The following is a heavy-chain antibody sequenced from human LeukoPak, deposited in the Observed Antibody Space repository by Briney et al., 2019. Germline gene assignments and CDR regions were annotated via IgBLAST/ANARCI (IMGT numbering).Heavy chain of an antibody. D-gene: IGHD7-27*01. CDR3: ASRKLGNDY. CDR2: IYYSGST. CDR1: GGSISSSSYY. Sequence: SETLSLTCTVSGGSISSSSYYWGWIRQPPGKGLEWIGSIYYSGSTYYNPSLKSRVTISVETSKNQFSLKLSSVPAADAAVYYCASRKLGNDYWGQGTLVTVSS. J-gene: IGHJ4*02. V-gene: IGHV4-39*07.